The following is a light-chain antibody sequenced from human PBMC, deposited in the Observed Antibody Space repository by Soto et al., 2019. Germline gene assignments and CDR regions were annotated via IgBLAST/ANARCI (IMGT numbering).Light chain of an antibody. J-gene: IGLJ2*01. CDR1: SSNIGNNY. Sequence: QSVLTQPPSVSAAPGQTVTISCSGSSSNIGNNYVSWYQQLQGTAPKLLIYDNDQRPLGIPDRFSGSTSGTSATLGITGLQTGDEAHYYCGTWDSSLSAVVFGGGTKLTVL. CDR2: DND. V-gene: IGLV1-51*01. CDR3: GTWDSSLSAVV.